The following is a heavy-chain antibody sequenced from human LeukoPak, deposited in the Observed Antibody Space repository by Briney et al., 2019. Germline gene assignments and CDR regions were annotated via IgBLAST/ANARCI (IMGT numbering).Heavy chain of an antibody. Sequence: GASVKVSCKASGYTFTTYDLNWVRQDAGQGLEWMGWMNPNTGNTHYAQNFQGRVTFTRNTSISTAYMVLSSLTSDHTAVYFCARSQRQRDHNWFAPWGQGTLVTVSS. CDR2: MNPNTGNT. V-gene: IGHV1-8*03. CDR3: ARSQRQRDHNWFAP. CDR1: GYTFTTYD. J-gene: IGHJ5*02.